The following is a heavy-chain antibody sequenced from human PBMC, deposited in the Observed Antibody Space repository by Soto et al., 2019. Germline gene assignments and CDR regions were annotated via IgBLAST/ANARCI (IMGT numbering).Heavy chain of an antibody. V-gene: IGHV1-3*01. D-gene: IGHD3-22*01. Sequence: GASGKVSCKASGYTFTSYAMHWVRQAPGQRLEWMGWINAGNGNTKYSQKFQGRVTITRDTSASTAYMELSSLRAEDTAFYYCASGSDSSGYYYLGRYWGQGTLVTVSS. CDR1: GYTFTSYA. CDR3: ASGSDSSGYYYLGRY. J-gene: IGHJ4*02. CDR2: INAGNGNT.